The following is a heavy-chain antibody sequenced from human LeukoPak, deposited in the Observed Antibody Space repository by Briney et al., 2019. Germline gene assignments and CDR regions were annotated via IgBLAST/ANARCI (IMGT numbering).Heavy chain of an antibody. D-gene: IGHD3-22*01. CDR2: MNPNSGNT. CDR3: ARTELGYDDSSGYSEIVY. CDR1: GYTFTSYD. Sequence: ASVKVSCKASGYTFTSYDINWVRQATGQGLEWMGWMNPNSGNTGYAQKFQGRVTMTRNTSISTAYMELSSLRSEDTAVYYCARTELGYDDSSGYSEIVYWGPGTLVTVSS. V-gene: IGHV1-8*01. J-gene: IGHJ4*02.